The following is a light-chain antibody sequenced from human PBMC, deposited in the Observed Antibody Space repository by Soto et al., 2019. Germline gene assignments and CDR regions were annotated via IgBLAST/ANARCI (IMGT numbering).Light chain of an antibody. Sequence: DIQMTQSPSTLSASVGDRVTITCRASQSISSWLAWYQQKPGKAPKLLIYDASSLESGVPSRFSGSGSGTEFTITISSLQPDDFANYYCQQYNSYYTFGQGTKLEIK. CDR1: QSISSW. V-gene: IGKV1-5*01. CDR3: QQYNSYYT. CDR2: DAS. J-gene: IGKJ2*01.